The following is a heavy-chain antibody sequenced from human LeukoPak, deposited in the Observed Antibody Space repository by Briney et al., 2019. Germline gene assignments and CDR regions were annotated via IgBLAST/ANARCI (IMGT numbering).Heavy chain of an antibody. CDR2: IYTSGNT. Sequence: SETLSLTCTVSGGSISSYYWSWIRQPPGKGLEWIGNIYTSGNTNFNPSLKSRVAISVDTSKNQFSLKLNSVTAADTAVYYCARPYSSGWSGAFDIWGQGTMVTVSS. CDR3: ARPYSSGWSGAFDI. CDR1: GGSISSYY. V-gene: IGHV4-4*09. D-gene: IGHD6-19*01. J-gene: IGHJ3*02.